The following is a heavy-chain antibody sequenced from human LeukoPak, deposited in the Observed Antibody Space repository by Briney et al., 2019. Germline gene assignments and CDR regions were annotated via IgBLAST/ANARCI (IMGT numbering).Heavy chain of an antibody. CDR3: ARDFSSTSCYNVY. Sequence: GASVRVSCKASGYTFTNHGFSWVRQAPGQGLEWMGWISTYNGDTNYAQNLQGRVTRTTDTCTSTAYMEMRSLRSADTAVYYCARDFSSTSCYNVYWGQGTLVTVSS. D-gene: IGHD2-2*02. V-gene: IGHV1-18*01. CDR1: GYTFTNHG. CDR2: ISTYNGDT. J-gene: IGHJ4*02.